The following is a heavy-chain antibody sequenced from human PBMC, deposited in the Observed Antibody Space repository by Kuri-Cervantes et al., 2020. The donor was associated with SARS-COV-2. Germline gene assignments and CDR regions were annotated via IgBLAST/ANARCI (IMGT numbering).Heavy chain of an antibody. V-gene: IGHV4-34*01. CDR2: INHSGST. CDR3: ARRASGWYGY. D-gene: IGHD6-19*01. J-gene: IGHJ4*02. CDR1: GGSFSGYY. Sequence: SQTLSLTCAVYGGSFSGYYWSWIRQPPGKGLEWIGEINHSGSTNYNPSLKGRVTISVDTSKNQFSLKLSSVTAADTAVYYCARRASGWYGYWGQGTLVTVSS.